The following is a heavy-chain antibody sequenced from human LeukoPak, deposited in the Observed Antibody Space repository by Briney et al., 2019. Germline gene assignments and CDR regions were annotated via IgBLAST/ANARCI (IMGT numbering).Heavy chain of an antibody. V-gene: IGHV4-4*02. J-gene: IGHJ4*02. CDR2: NYHSGST. D-gene: IGHD3-10*01. Sequence: SETLSLTSAVSGVSISSSNWWRRARQPPGKGLEWIGENYHSGSTNYNLSLKSRITISVDKSKNQFSLKLPCVTAADRAVYYCASLHGSGSYWGQGTLVTVPS. CDR3: ASLHGSGSY. CDR1: GVSISSSNW.